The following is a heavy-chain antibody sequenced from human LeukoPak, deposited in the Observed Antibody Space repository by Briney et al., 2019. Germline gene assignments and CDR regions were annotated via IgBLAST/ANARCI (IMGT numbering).Heavy chain of an antibody. CDR2: INHSGST. Sequence: PSETLSLTCTVSGGSITSYYWSWIRQPPGKGLEWIGEINHSGSTNYNPSLKSRVTISVDTPKNQFSLRLSSVTAADTAVYYCARRLYYYDSSGYYGFVGYYYYYMDVWGKGTTVTISS. CDR1: GGSITSYY. D-gene: IGHD3-22*01. J-gene: IGHJ6*03. V-gene: IGHV4-34*01. CDR3: ARRLYYYDSSGYYGFVGYYYYYMDV.